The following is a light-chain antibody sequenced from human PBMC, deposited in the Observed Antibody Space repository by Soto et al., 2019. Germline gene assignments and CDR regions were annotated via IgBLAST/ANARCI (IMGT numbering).Light chain of an antibody. CDR2: EVS. J-gene: IGLJ1*01. CDR3: SSYTSSSTQV. V-gene: IGLV2-14*01. Sequence: QSALTQPASVSGSPGQSITISCTGTSSDVGGYNYVSWYQQHPGKAPKLMIFEVSNRPSGVSNRFSGYKSGNTASLTISGLQADDEADYYCSSYTSSSTQVFGTGTKLTVL. CDR1: SSDVGGYNY.